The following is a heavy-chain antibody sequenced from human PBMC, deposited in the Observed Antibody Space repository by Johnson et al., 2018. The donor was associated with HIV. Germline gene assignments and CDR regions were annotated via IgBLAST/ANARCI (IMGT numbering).Heavy chain of an antibody. CDR2: ISYDGSNK. CDR3: AKERYMGSTTLADASDI. J-gene: IGHJ3*02. CDR1: GFTFSSYG. D-gene: IGHD1-26*01. Sequence: QVQLVESGGGVVQPGGSLRLSCAASGFTFSSYGMHWVRQAPGKGLEWVAVISYDGSNKYYADSVTGRFTISRDNSKNTLFLQMNSLRAEDTAVYYCAKERYMGSTTLADASDIWGQGTMVTVSS. V-gene: IGHV3-30*18.